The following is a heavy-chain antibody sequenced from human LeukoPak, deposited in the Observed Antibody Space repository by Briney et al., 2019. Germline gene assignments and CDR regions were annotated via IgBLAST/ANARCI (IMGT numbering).Heavy chain of an antibody. J-gene: IGHJ5*02. CDR1: GGSISSYY. CDR3: ARLPNLGYCSSTSCPGFDP. Sequence: SETLSLTCTVSGGSISSYYWGWIRQPPGKGLEWIGSIYHSGSTYYNPSLKSRVTISVDTSKNQFSLKLSSVTAADTAVYYCARLPNLGYCSSTSCPGFDPWGQGTLVTVSS. CDR2: IYHSGST. V-gene: IGHV4-38-2*02. D-gene: IGHD2-2*01.